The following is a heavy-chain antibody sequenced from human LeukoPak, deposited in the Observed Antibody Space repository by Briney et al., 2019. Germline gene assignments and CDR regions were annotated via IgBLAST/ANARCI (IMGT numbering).Heavy chain of an antibody. V-gene: IGHV4-38-2*02. Sequence: SSETLSLTCAVSGYSISSGYYWGWIRQPPGKGLEWIGSAYQSGTTYYNPSLKSRVTISLDTFKNQFSLRLSSVTAADTAVYFCARENYYGSGSYHSILDYWGPGTLVTVSS. CDR1: GYSISSGYY. CDR3: ARENYYGSGSYHSILDY. D-gene: IGHD3-10*01. CDR2: AYQSGTT. J-gene: IGHJ4*02.